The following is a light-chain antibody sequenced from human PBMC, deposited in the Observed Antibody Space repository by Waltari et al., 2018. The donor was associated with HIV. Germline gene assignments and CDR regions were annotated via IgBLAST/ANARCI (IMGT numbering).Light chain of an antibody. CDR3: VTWADRSSGPVV. CDR2: RNN. CDR1: ISTIGNNY. J-gene: IGLJ2*01. V-gene: IGLV1-47*01. Sequence: HSVLTQPPSASGTPGHRITISCSGIISTIGNNYVHWYQHLPGTAPKLLIYRNNQRASGVPDRLSGSKSGTSASLAISGLRSEDEADYYCVTWADRSSGPVVFGGGTKVTVL.